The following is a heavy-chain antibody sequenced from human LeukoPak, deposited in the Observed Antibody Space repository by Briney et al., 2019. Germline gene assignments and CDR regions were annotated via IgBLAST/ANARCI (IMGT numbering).Heavy chain of an antibody. CDR1: GYTFTSYG. V-gene: IGHV1-18*01. Sequence: ASVKVSCKASGYTFTSYGVNWVRQAPGRGLEWMGWIGTYSGNTNYAQMLQGRVTMTTDTSTSTAYMELRSLRSDDTAVYYCARAKYYDILTGPSDVWGQGTTVTVSS. CDR2: IGTYSGNT. CDR3: ARAKYYDILTGPSDV. J-gene: IGHJ6*02. D-gene: IGHD3-9*01.